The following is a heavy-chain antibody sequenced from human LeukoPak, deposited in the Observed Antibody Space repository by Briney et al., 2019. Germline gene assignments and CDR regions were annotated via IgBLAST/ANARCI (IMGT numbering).Heavy chain of an antibody. J-gene: IGHJ6*02. V-gene: IGHV3-23*01. Sequence: HTGGSLRLSCAASGFTFSSYAMSWVRQAPGKGLEWVSAISGSGDITYYADSVKGRFTISRDDSRNTLYLQMNSLRAEDTAIYYCAKVTGGNMITFGGLDVWGQGTTVTVSS. CDR3: AKVTGGNMITFGGLDV. CDR2: ISGSGDIT. CDR1: GFTFSSYA. D-gene: IGHD3-16*01.